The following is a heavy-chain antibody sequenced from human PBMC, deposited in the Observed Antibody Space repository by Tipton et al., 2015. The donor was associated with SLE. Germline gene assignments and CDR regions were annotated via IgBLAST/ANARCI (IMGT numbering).Heavy chain of an antibody. Sequence: TLSLTCTVSGGSISPFYWSWIRQPPGKGLEWVGYIFKTAIISYSPSLKSRVTISVDTSKNQFSLTLSSVTAADTALYYCARANDAEYGGAFDIWGQGTVVTVSS. CDR3: ARANDAEYGGAFDI. J-gene: IGHJ3*02. D-gene: IGHD4-17*01. V-gene: IGHV4-59*01. CDR2: IFKTAII. CDR1: GGSISPFY.